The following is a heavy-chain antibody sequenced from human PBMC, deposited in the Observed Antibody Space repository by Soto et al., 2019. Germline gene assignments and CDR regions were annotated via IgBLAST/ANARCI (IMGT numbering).Heavy chain of an antibody. CDR2: INPSGGST. Sequence: ASVKVSCKASGYTFTSYYMHWVRQAPGQGLEWMGIINPSGGSTSYAQKFQGRVTMTRDTSTSTVYMELSSLRSEDTAVYYCARNRYYYGSGSYYNVSYYYGMDVWGQGTTVTVS. CDR3: ARNRYYYGSGSYYNVSYYYGMDV. V-gene: IGHV1-46*01. D-gene: IGHD3-10*01. CDR1: GYTFTSYY. J-gene: IGHJ6*02.